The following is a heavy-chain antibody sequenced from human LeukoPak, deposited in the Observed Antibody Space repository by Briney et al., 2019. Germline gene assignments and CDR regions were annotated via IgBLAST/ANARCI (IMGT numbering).Heavy chain of an antibody. CDR2: INPNSGAT. V-gene: IGHV1-2*02. J-gene: IGHJ4*02. CDR1: GYTLTGEF. CDR3: ARAWITATTSFDY. Sequence: ASVRVSCKASGYTLTGEFMHWSRHGPAQGIEWMGWINPNSGATNYAQKFQGRIIMTRDTSISTAYMELSRLTSDDTAIFYCARAWITATTSFDYWGQGTLVTVSS. D-gene: IGHD1-7*01.